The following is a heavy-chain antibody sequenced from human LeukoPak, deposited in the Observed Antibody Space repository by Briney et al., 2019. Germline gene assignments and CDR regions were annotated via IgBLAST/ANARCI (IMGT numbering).Heavy chain of an antibody. CDR3: AKDDGDYYDSSGSLGYFDY. D-gene: IGHD3-22*01. J-gene: IGHJ4*02. CDR1: GFTFSSYA. Sequence: GGSLRLSCAASGFTFSSYAMSWVRQAPGKGLEWVSAISGSGGSTYYADSVKGRFTISRDNSKNTLYLQMNSLRAEDTAVYYCAKDDGDYYDSSGSLGYFDYWGQGTLVTVSS. CDR2: ISGSGGST. V-gene: IGHV3-23*01.